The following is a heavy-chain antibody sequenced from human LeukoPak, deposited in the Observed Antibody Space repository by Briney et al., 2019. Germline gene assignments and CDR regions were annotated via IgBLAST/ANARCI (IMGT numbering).Heavy chain of an antibody. J-gene: IGHJ5*02. CDR1: GYSFTNYW. D-gene: IGHD3-10*01. CDR3: ARSRGFGAPNWFDP. V-gene: IGHV5-51*01. CDR2: IYPGDSDT. Sequence: KFGESLKISCKVIGYSFTNYWIGWVRQMPGKGLEWMGIIYPGDSDTRYSPSFQGQVTISADKSISTAYLQWSSLKASDTAMYYCARSRGFGAPNWFDPWGQGTLVTVSS.